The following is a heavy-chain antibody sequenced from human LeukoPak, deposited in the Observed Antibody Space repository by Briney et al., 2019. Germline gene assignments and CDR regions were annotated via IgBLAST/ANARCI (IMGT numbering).Heavy chain of an antibody. CDR1: GFTFSSYA. CDR3: AREEHGPKFGAFDI. CDR2: ISSNGGST. V-gene: IGHV3-64*01. J-gene: IGHJ3*02. D-gene: IGHD1/OR15-1a*01. Sequence: PGGSLRLSCAASGFTFSSYAMHWVRQAPGKGLEYVSAISSNGGSTYYANSVKGRFTISRDNSKNTLYLQMGSLRAEDMAAYYCAREEHGPKFGAFDIWGQGTMVTVSS.